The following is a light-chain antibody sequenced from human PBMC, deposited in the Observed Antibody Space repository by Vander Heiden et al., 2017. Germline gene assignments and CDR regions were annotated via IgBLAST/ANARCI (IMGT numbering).Light chain of an antibody. CDR1: QSVSSSY. CDR3: QQFGSSPRT. J-gene: IGKJ2*01. Sequence: VLTQSPGTLSLSPGERATLSCRASQSVSSSYLAWYQQKPGQAPRLLIYGASSRATGIPDRFSGSGSGTDFTLTISRLEPEDFAVYYCQQFGSSPRTFGQGTKLEIK. V-gene: IGKV3-20*01. CDR2: GAS.